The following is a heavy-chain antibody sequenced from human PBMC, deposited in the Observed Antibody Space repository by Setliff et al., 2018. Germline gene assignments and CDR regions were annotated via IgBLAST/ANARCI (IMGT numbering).Heavy chain of an antibody. CDR1: GGSISSGDYY. D-gene: IGHD4-17*01. V-gene: IGHV4-30-4*08. J-gene: IGHJ5*02. CDR2: IYYSGST. Sequence: TLSLTCTVSGGSISSGDYYWSWIRQPPGKGLEWIGYIYYSGSTYYNPSLKSRVTISVDTSKNQFSLKLSSVTAADTAVYYCARVRYGDGWFDPWGQGTLVTVPQ. CDR3: ARVRYGDGWFDP.